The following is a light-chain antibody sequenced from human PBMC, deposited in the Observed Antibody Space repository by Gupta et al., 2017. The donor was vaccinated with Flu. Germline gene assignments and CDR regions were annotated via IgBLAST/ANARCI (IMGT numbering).Light chain of an antibody. CDR1: SSDVGGYNY. V-gene: IGLV2-14*01. Sequence: GTSSDVGGYNYVSWYQQHPGKAPKLMIYEVSNRPSGVSSRFSGSKSGNTASLSISGLQAADEADYYCSSYATSSGVFGGGTKLTVL. CDR3: SSYATSSGV. J-gene: IGLJ3*02. CDR2: EVS.